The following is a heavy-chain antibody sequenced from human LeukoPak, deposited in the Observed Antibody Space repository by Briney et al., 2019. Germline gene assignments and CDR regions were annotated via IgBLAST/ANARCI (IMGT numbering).Heavy chain of an antibody. CDR1: GVSISSSNSY. Sequence: PSETLSLTCTVSGVSISSSNSYWGWIRQPPGKGLEWIGSIYYSGNTYYNASLKSQVSISIDTSKNQFSLKLSSVTAADTAVYYCARVTTNYFDYWGQGTLVTVSS. CDR2: IYYSGNT. V-gene: IGHV4-39*01. J-gene: IGHJ4*02. D-gene: IGHD1-1*01. CDR3: ARVTTNYFDY.